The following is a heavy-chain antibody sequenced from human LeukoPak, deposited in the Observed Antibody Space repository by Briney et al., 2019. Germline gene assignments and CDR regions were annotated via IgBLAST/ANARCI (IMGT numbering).Heavy chain of an antibody. Sequence: GGSLRLSCAVSGFTFSSEAMGWVRQLPGGGLEWVSTISPAGGTTYYAESMKGRFTISRDNSKSTLYLQMNSLRVEDTAVYYCARVRAAAGPDFDYWGQGTLVTVSS. CDR2: ISPAGGTT. CDR3: ARVRAAAGPDFDY. D-gene: IGHD6-13*01. CDR1: GFTFSSEA. J-gene: IGHJ4*02. V-gene: IGHV3-23*01.